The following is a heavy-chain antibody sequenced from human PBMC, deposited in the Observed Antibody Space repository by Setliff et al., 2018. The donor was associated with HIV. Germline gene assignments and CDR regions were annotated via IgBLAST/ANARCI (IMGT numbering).Heavy chain of an antibody. D-gene: IGHD3-22*01. CDR3: TTPLDSSGYFGSDYFDY. CDR1: GYTFTGNY. CDR2: INPNSGGT. Sequence: ASVKVSCKASGYTFTGNYIHWVRQAPGQGLEWMGWINPNSGGTNYEQKFQGRVTMTRDTSTDTAYLELSSLRSEDSAFYYCTTPLDSSGYFGSDYFDYWGQGALVTVSS. J-gene: IGHJ4*02. V-gene: IGHV1-2*02.